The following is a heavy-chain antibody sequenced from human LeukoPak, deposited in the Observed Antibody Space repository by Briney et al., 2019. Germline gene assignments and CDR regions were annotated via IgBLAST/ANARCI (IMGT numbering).Heavy chain of an antibody. J-gene: IGHJ5*02. Sequence: ASVKVSCKASGYTFTGYYMRWVRQAPGQGLEWMGWINPNSGGTNYAQKFQGRVTMTRDTSISTAYMELSRLRSDDTAVYYCARDMVRGVSDWFDPWGQGTLVTVSS. CDR1: GYTFTGYY. CDR2: INPNSGGT. CDR3: ARDMVRGVSDWFDP. V-gene: IGHV1-2*02. D-gene: IGHD3-10*01.